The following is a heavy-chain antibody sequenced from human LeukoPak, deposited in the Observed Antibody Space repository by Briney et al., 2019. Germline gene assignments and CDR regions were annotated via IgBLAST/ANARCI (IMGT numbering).Heavy chain of an antibody. D-gene: IGHD1-26*01. J-gene: IGHJ4*02. CDR2: ISWNSGSI. CDR3: ARAQVGATIYFDY. V-gene: IGHV3-9*03. Sequence: GGSLRLSCAASGFTFDDYAMHWVRQAPGKGLEWVSGISWNSGSIGYADSVKGRFTISRDNAKNSLYLQMNSLRAEDMALYYCARAQVGATIYFDYWGQGTLVTVSS. CDR1: GFTFDDYA.